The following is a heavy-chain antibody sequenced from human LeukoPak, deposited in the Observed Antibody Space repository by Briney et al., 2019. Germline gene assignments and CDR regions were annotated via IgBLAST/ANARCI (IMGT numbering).Heavy chain of an antibody. Sequence: GGSLRLSCAASGFTFSSYAMSWVRQAPGKGLVWVSRINSDGSSTSYADSVKGRFTISRDNAKNTLYLQMNSLRAEDTAVYYCARDYYYDSSGYYLGYWGQGTLVTVSS. CDR3: ARDYYYDSSGYYLGY. CDR2: INSDGSST. D-gene: IGHD3-22*01. V-gene: IGHV3-74*01. J-gene: IGHJ4*02. CDR1: GFTFSSYA.